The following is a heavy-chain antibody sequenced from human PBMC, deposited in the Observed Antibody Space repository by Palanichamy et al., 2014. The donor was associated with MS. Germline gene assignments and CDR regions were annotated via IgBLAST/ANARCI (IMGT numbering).Heavy chain of an antibody. Sequence: VQLWRSGGGVVQPGESLRLSCAASGFPISRYGMHWVRQAPGKGLEWVAAISYDGISVDYAESVKGRFTISRDNSKNTLYLQLNSPRPEDTAIYFCSKGDDFWSGYYWYFDYWGLGSLVTVSS. J-gene: IGHJ4*02. V-gene: IGHV3-30*18. D-gene: IGHD3-3*01. CDR1: GFPISRYG. CDR2: ISYDGISV. CDR3: SKGDDFWSGYYWYFDY.